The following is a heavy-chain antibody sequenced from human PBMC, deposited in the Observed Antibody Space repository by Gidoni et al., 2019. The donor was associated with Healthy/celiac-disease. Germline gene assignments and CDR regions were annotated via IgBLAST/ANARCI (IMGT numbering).Heavy chain of an antibody. V-gene: IGHV1-69*04. CDR1: GGTVSSYA. J-gene: IGHJ4*02. D-gene: IGHD3-10*01. CDR3: ASYSDGSGQLGDFDY. Sequence: QVQLVQSGAEVKKPGSSVKVSCQASGGTVSSYAISWVRQAPGQGLEWMGRIIPILGIANYAQKFQGRVTITADKSTSTAYMELSSLRSEDTAVYYCASYSDGSGQLGDFDYWGQGTLVTVSS. CDR2: IIPILGIA.